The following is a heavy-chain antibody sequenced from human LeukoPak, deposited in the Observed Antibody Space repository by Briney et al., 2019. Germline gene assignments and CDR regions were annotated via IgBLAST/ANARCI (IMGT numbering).Heavy chain of an antibody. V-gene: IGHV4-59*01. J-gene: IGHJ3*02. CDR3: ARDQGSGYYYDSFDI. CDR2: IYYTGST. D-gene: IGHD3-22*01. Sequence: KPSETLSLTCTVSGGSISSYYWSWIRQPPGKGLEWIGYIYYTGSTNYNPSLKSRVTISVDTSKNQSSLRLSSVTPADTAVYYCARDQGSGYYYDSFDIWGQGTMVTVSS. CDR1: GGSISSYY.